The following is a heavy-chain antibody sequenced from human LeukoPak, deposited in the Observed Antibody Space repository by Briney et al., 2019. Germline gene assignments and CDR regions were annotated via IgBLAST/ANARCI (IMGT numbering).Heavy chain of an antibody. D-gene: IGHD5-24*01. J-gene: IGHJ4*02. V-gene: IGHV4-39*01. Sequence: SETLSLTCTVSGGSISSSSYYWGLIRQPPGKGLEWIGSIYYSGSTYYNPSLKSRVTISVDTSKSQFSLKLSSVTAADTAVYYCARRRDGYKYFGYWGQGTLVTVSS. CDR2: IYYSGST. CDR1: GGSISSSSYY. CDR3: ARRRDGYKYFGY.